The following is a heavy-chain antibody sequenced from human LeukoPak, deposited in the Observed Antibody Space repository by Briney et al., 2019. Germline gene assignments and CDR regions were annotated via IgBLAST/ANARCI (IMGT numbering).Heavy chain of an antibody. CDR1: GFTFSSYA. D-gene: IGHD3-10*01. V-gene: IGHV3-23*01. J-gene: IGHJ6*02. Sequence: GGSLRPSCAASGFTFSSYAMSWVRQAPGKGLEWVSAISGSGGSTYYADSVKGRFTISRDNSKSTLYLQMISLRAEDTAVYYCARDHWVTMVRGVIPLYGLDVWGQGSTVTVSS. CDR3: ARDHWVTMVRGVIPLYGLDV. CDR2: ISGSGGST.